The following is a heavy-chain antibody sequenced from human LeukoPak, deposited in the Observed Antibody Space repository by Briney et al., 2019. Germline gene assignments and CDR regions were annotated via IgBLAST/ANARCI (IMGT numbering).Heavy chain of an antibody. V-gene: IGHV1-18*01. J-gene: IGHJ4*02. D-gene: IGHD3-22*01. CDR3: ARVHYYDSSGYPVDY. Sequence: GASVKVSCKASGYTFTSYGISWVRQAPGQGLEWMGWISAYNGNTNYAQKLQGRVTMTTDTSTSTAYMELRSLRSDDTAVYYCARVHYYDSSGYPVDYWGQGTLVTVSS. CDR1: GYTFTSYG. CDR2: ISAYNGNT.